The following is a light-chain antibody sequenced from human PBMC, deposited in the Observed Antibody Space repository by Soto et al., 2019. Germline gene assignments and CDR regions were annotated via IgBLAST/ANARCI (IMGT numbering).Light chain of an antibody. CDR3: CSFAGSSTYV. V-gene: IGLV2-23*01. J-gene: IGLJ1*01. CDR2: EGT. CDR1: SRDVGSYNL. Sequence: QSVLTQPASVSVAPGQSITISCTGTSRDVGSYNLVSWYQQHPGNAPKLIIYEGTKRPSGVSYRSPGSKSGNTASLTISGLQEEDDGDYHCCSFAGSSTYVFGTGTKVTVL.